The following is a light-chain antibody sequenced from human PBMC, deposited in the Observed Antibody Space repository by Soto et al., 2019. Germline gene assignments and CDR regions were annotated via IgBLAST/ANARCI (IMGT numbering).Light chain of an antibody. CDR3: SSYTSSSTV. J-gene: IGLJ1*01. Sequence: QSVLTQPASVSGSPGQSITISCTGTSSDIGGSNYVSWYQQHPGKAPKLIIYEVTNRPSGVSDRFSGSKSDNTASLIISGLQAEDEAHYYCSSYTSSSTVFGTGTKVTVL. V-gene: IGLV2-14*01. CDR1: SSDIGGSNY. CDR2: EVT.